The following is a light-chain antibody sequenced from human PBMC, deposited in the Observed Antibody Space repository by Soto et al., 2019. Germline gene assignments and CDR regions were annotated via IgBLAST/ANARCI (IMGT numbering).Light chain of an antibody. Sequence: EIVMTQSPATLSVSPGERXXXXXXSIQSVPNNLAWYQQKLGQVPRLLIYGASTKVNGMPARLSGTGSGTEFTLPFCSLQSEDFPVYSCQPYNPCPRTFAQGTKV. J-gene: IGKJ1*01. CDR3: QPYNPCPRT. CDR2: GAS. V-gene: IGKV3-15*01. CDR1: QSVPNN.